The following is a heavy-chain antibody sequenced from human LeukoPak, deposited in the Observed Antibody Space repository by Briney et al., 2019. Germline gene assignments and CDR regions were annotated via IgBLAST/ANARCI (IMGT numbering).Heavy chain of an antibody. CDR1: GDSVSGFY. Sequence: SETLSLTCSVSGDSVSGFYWNWIRQPPGKGLEWIGEINHSGSTNYNPSLKSRVTISVDTSKNQFSLKLSSVTAADTAVYYCARYYGGDCYDRFQYYFDYWGQGTLVTVSS. CDR2: INHSGST. J-gene: IGHJ4*02. V-gene: IGHV4-34*01. D-gene: IGHD2-21*02. CDR3: ARYYGGDCYDRFQYYFDY.